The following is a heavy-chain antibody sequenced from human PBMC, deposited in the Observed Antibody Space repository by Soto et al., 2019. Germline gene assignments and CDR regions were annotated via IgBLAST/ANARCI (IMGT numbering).Heavy chain of an antibody. CDR3: ARDTRYGDYEDYFDY. V-gene: IGHV3-7*05. CDR1: GFTFSSYW. D-gene: IGHD4-17*01. Sequence: QPGGSLRLSCAASGFTFSSYWMSWVRQAPGKGLEWVANIKQDGSEKYYVDSVKGRFTISRDNAKNSLYLQMNSLRAEDTAVYYCARDTRYGDYEDYFDYWGQGTLVTVSS. J-gene: IGHJ4*02. CDR2: IKQDGSEK.